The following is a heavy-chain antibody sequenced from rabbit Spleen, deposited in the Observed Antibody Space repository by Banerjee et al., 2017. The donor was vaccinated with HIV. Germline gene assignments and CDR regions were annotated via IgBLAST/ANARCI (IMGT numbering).Heavy chain of an antibody. Sequence: QSLEESGGDLVKPGASLTLTCTASGFSFSSSVYMSWVRQAPGKGLEWIGTINTGSGSTWYASWAKGRFTISKTSSTTVTLQMTSLTVADTATYFCARADRGDDCFNLWGQGTLVTVS. CDR1: GFSFSSSVY. V-gene: IGHV1S40*01. CDR3: ARADRGDDCFNL. D-gene: IGHD2-1*01. J-gene: IGHJ4*01. CDR2: INTGSGST.